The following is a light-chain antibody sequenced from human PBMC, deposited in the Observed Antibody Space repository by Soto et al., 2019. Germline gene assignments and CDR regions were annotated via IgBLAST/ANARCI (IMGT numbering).Light chain of an antibody. CDR2: ATS. J-gene: IGKJ1*01. CDR1: QSVSSTY. Sequence: EIVLTQSPGTLSLSPGERASLSCGASQSVSSTYLAWYQQKPGQAPRLLIYATSTRATGIPDRFSGSGSGTDFTLTISRLEPEDFAVYCCQHYGSSLWTFGQGTKVEIK. CDR3: QHYGSSLWT. V-gene: IGKV3-20*01.